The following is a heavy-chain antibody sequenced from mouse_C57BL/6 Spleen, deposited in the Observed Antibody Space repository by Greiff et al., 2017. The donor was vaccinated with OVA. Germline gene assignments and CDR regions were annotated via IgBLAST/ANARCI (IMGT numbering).Heavy chain of an antibody. CDR2: IDPSDSYT. J-gene: IGHJ2*01. CDR1: GYTFTSYW. CDR3: ARGGTED. D-gene: IGHD3-3*01. Sequence: QVQLQPGAELVRPGTSVKLSCKASGYTFTSYWLHWVKQRPGQGLEWIGVIDPSDSYTNYNPKFKGKATLTVDTSSSTAYMQLSSLTSEDSAVYYCARGGTEDWGQGTTLTVSS. V-gene: IGHV1-59*01.